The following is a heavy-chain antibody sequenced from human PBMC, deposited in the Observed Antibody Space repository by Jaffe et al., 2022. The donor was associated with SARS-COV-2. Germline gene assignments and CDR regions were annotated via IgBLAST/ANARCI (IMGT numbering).Heavy chain of an antibody. CDR3: AFTITGGWPRGDY. CDR2: ISGSGVNT. CDR1: GFTFRNYA. D-gene: IGHD6-19*01. J-gene: IGHJ4*02. V-gene: IGHV3-23*01. Sequence: EVQLLESGGGLVQPGGSLRLSCAASGFTFRNYAMAWVRQAPGKGLEWVSAISGSGVNTYYADSVKDRFTISRDNSKNTLYLQMNSLRVEDTAVYYCAFTITGGWPRGDYWGQGTLVTVSS.